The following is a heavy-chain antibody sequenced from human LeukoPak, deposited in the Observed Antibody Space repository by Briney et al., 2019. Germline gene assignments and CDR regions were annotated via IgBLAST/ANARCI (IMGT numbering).Heavy chain of an antibody. CDR2: IIPILVIA. CDR1: GGTFSSYA. CDR3: ARDLGSNYCSGGSCYSVEYYYYGMDV. D-gene: IGHD2-15*01. Sequence: GASVKVSCKASGGTFSSYAISWVRQAPGQGLEWMGGIIPILVIANYAQKFQGRVTITADKSTSTAYMELSSLRSEDTAVYYCARDLGSNYCSGGSCYSVEYYYYGMDVWGQGTTVTVSS. J-gene: IGHJ6*02. V-gene: IGHV1-69*10.